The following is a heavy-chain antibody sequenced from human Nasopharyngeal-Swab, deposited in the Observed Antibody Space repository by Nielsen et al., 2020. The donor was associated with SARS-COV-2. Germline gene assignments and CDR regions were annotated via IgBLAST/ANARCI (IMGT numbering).Heavy chain of an antibody. Sequence: GESLKISCAASGFTVSSNYMSWVRQAPGKGLEWVSVIYSGGSTCYADSVKGRFTISRDNSKNTLYLQMNSLRAEDTAVYYCARGLSPYDYWGQGTLVTVSS. D-gene: IGHD2/OR15-2a*01. V-gene: IGHV3-53*01. CDR1: GFTVSSNY. J-gene: IGHJ4*02. CDR3: ARGLSPYDY. CDR2: IYSGGST.